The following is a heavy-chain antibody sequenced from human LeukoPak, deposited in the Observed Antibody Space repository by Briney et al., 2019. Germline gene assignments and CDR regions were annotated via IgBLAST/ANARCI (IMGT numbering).Heavy chain of an antibody. J-gene: IGHJ4*02. CDR1: GYTFTIYA. D-gene: IGHD4-17*01. CDR2: INAGNGNT. V-gene: IGHV1-3*01. Sequence: ASVKVSCKASGYTFTIYAMHWVRQAPGQRLEWMGWINAGNGNTKYSQKLQGRVTITRDTSASTAYMELSSLRSEDTAVYYCARDLATVTTVHFDYWGQGTLVTVSS. CDR3: ARDLATVTTVHFDY.